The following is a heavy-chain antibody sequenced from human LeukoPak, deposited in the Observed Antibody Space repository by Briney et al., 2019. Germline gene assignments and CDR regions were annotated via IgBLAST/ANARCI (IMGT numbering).Heavy chain of an antibody. CDR2: INPNSGGT. V-gene: IGHV1-2*02. D-gene: IGHD3-16*02. CDR3: ARDLPGFTIYDYVWGSYRPFDY. Sequence: ASVKVSCKASGYTFTGYYMHWVRQAPGQGLEWMGWINPNSGGTNYARKFQGRVTMTRDTSISTAYMELSRLRSDDTAVYYCARDLPGFTIYDYVWGSYRPFDYWGQGTLVTVSS. CDR1: GYTFTGYY. J-gene: IGHJ4*02.